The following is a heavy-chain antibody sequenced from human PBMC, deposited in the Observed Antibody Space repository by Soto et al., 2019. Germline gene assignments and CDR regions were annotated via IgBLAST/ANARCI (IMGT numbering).Heavy chain of an antibody. CDR3: ARGAVGIVVVPAAMWAFDI. D-gene: IGHD2-2*01. V-gene: IGHV1-18*01. Sequence: ASVKVSCKASGYTFTSYGMSWVRQAPGQRLEWMGWISAYNGNTNYAQKLQGRVTMTTDTSTSTAYMELRSLRSDDTAVYYCARGAVGIVVVPAAMWAFDIWGQGTMVTVSS. J-gene: IGHJ3*02. CDR1: GYTFTSYG. CDR2: ISAYNGNT.